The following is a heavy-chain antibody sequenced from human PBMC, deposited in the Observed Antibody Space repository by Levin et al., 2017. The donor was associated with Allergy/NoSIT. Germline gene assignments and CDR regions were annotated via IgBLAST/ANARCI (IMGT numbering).Heavy chain of an antibody. Sequence: ASVKVSCKASGYTFTGYYMHWVRQAPGQGLEWMGWINPNSGGTNYAQKFQGRVTMTRDTSISTAYMELSRLRSDDTAVYYCARVGPLGYCSGGSCYGYKFPFDYWGQGTLVTVSS. CDR2: INPNSGGT. V-gene: IGHV1-2*02. J-gene: IGHJ4*02. CDR3: ARVGPLGYCSGGSCYGYKFPFDY. CDR1: GYTFTGYY. D-gene: IGHD2-15*01.